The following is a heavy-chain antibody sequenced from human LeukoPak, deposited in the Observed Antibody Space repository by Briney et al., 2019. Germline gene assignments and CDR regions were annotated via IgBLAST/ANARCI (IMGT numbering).Heavy chain of an antibody. CDR2: IWYDGSNK. J-gene: IGHJ4*02. Sequence: GGSLRPSCAASGFTFSSNGMHWVRQAPGKGLEWVAFIWYDGSNKYYADSVKGRFTISRDNSKNTLYLQMNSLRAEDTAVYYCTTDRGYSSTWGQGTLVTVSS. V-gene: IGHV3-30*02. D-gene: IGHD5-18*01. CDR1: GFTFSSNG. CDR3: TTDRGYSST.